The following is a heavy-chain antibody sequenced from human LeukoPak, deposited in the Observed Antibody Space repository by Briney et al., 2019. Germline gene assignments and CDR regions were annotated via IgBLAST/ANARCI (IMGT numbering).Heavy chain of an antibody. Sequence: ASVKVSCKASGGTFSSNAISWVRQAPGQGLEWMGGIIPIFGTANYAQKFQGRVTITADESTSTAYMELSSLRSEDTAVYYCARDNEDCSSTSCYAGPVLDYWGQGTLVTVSS. CDR3: ARDNEDCSSTSCYAGPVLDY. D-gene: IGHD2-2*01. CDR1: GGTFSSNA. V-gene: IGHV1-69*13. J-gene: IGHJ4*02. CDR2: IIPIFGTA.